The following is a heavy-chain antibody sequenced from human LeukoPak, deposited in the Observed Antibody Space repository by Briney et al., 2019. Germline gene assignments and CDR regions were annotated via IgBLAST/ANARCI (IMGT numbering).Heavy chain of an antibody. CDR1: GFTFVTDC. D-gene: IGHD6-6*01. J-gene: IGHJ4*02. V-gene: IGHV3-7*02. CDR2: IRQDGSEK. CDR3: AMPREYETFDY. Sequence: PGGSLRLSCAASGFTFVTDCMSCVRQAPRKGLEWVANIRQDGSEKMYVDSVKGRFTISRDNAKNSMYLQMNSLRAEDTAVYYCAMPREYETFDYWGQGTLVTVSS.